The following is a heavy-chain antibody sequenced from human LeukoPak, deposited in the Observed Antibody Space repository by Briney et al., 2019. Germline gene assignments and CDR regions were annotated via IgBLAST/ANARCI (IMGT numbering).Heavy chain of an antibody. CDR1: GGSISGYY. CDR2: IYTSGST. D-gene: IGHD2-21*02. Sequence: SETLSLTCSVSGGSISGYYWSWIRQPAGKGLEWIGRIYTSGSTNYNPSLKGRVTMSVDTSKNQFSLKLSYVTAADTAVYYCARGQTSVVTAIPYYFDCWGRGTLVTVSS. J-gene: IGHJ4*02. CDR3: ARGQTSVVTAIPYYFDC. V-gene: IGHV4-4*07.